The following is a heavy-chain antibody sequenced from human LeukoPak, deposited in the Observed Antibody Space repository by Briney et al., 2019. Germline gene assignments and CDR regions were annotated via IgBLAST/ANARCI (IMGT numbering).Heavy chain of an antibody. J-gene: IGHJ4*02. V-gene: IGHV3-23*01. CDR1: GFTFSTYA. Sequence: GGSCRLSCAASGFTFSTYAMSCVRQAPGKWPEWVSAVRGSGSDTYYADSVKGRFTISRDNSKNTLHLQMNSLRAEDTAIYYCAKTSRVNSAYDSPFDYWGQGTLVTVSS. D-gene: IGHD5-12*01. CDR2: VRGSGSDT. CDR3: AKTSRVNSAYDSPFDY.